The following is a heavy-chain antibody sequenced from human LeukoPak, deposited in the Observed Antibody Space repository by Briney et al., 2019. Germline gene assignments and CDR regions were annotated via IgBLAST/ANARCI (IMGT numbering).Heavy chain of an antibody. CDR2: ISAYNGNT. V-gene: IGHV1-18*01. D-gene: IGHD2-15*01. J-gene: IGHJ4*02. CDR3: ARMRAYCSGGSCFGDY. Sequence: ASVKVSCTASGYTFTSYGISWVRQAPGQGLEWMGWISAYNGNTNYAQKLQGRVTMTTDTSTSTAYMELRSLRSDDTAVYYCARMRAYCSGGSCFGDYWGQGTLVTVSS. CDR1: GYTFTSYG.